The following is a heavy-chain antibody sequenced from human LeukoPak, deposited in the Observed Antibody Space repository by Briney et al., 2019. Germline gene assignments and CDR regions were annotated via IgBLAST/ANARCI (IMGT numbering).Heavy chain of an antibody. CDR3: ARQGRGDFWSGYRGGGFDY. CDR1: GFTFSSYS. D-gene: IGHD3-3*01. CDR2: ISSSSSTI. V-gene: IGHV3-48*04. Sequence: GGSLRLSCAASGFTFSSYSMNWVRQAPGKGLEWVSYISSSSSTIYYADSVKGRFTISRDNAKNSLYLQMNSLRAEDLAVYYCARQGRGDFWSGYRGGGFDYWGQGTLVTVSS. J-gene: IGHJ4*02.